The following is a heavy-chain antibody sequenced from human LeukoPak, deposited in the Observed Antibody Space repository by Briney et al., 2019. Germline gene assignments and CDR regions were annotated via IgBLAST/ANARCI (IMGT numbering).Heavy chain of an antibody. CDR1: GFAFSSYG. V-gene: IGHV3-30*18. CDR2: ISYDGSNK. Sequence: QAGGSLRLSCAASGFAFSSYGMHWVRQAPGKGLEWVAVISYDGSNKYYADSGKGRFTISRDNSKNTLYLQMNSLRAEDTAVYYCAKDRGSGWVYYYYGMDVWGQGTTVTVSS. D-gene: IGHD6-19*01. CDR3: AKDRGSGWVYYYYGMDV. J-gene: IGHJ6*02.